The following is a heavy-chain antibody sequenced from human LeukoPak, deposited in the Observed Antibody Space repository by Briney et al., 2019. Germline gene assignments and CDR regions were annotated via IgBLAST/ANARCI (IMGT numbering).Heavy chain of an antibody. D-gene: IGHD3-10*01. CDR2: IYHSGST. CDR3: ARVLHASGSFGVFDY. Sequence: PSETLSLTCTVSGGSISNSNWWSWVRQPPGKGLEWIGEIYHSGSTRYNPSLKSRVSISVDKSKNQFSLKVTSVIAADTAIYYCARVLHASGSFGVFDYWGQGTLVTVSS. J-gene: IGHJ4*02. CDR1: GGSISNSNW. V-gene: IGHV4-4*02.